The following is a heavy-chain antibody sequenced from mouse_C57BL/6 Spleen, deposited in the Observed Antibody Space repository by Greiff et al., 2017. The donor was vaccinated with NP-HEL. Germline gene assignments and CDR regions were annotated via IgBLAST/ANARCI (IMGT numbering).Heavy chain of an antibody. D-gene: IGHD2-12*01. V-gene: IGHV1-26*01. J-gene: IGHJ2*01. CDR3: ARRELQYYFDY. Sequence: EVQLQQSGPELVKPGASVKISCKASGYTFTDYYMNWVKQSHGKSLEWIGDINPNNGGTSYNQKFKGKATLTVDKSSSTAYMELRSLTSEDSAVYYCARRELQYYFDYWGQGTTLTVSS. CDR1: GYTFTDYY. CDR2: INPNNGGT.